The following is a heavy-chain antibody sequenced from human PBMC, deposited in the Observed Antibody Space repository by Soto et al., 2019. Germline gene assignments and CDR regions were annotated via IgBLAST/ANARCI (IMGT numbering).Heavy chain of an antibody. CDR3: AKSPPAVAGYFDY. J-gene: IGHJ4*02. CDR2: TSDDGSSG. D-gene: IGHD6-19*01. Sequence: PGGSLRLSCAASGFTYSTYTMHWVRQAPGKGLEWVAVTSDDGSSGYYADSVRGRFTISRDNSKNTLYLQMNSLRAEDTAVYYCAKSPPAVAGYFDYWGQGTLVTVSS. CDR1: GFTYSTYT. V-gene: IGHV3-30*18.